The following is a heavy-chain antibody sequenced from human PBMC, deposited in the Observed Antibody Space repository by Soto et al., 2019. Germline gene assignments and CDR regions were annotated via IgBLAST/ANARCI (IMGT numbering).Heavy chain of an antibody. Sequence: QVQLVQSGAEVKKPGSSVKVSCKASGGTFSNYAISWVRQAPGQGLEWMGSIMPMFGAANYAQKFQGTVTITADESTTTVYMELNNLRFDATAVYYCAREAPYCTSATCPKFYDMDVWGQGTTVTVAS. J-gene: IGHJ6*02. CDR1: GGTFSNYA. CDR2: IMPMFGAA. D-gene: IGHD2-2*01. V-gene: IGHV1-69*01. CDR3: AREAPYCTSATCPKFYDMDV.